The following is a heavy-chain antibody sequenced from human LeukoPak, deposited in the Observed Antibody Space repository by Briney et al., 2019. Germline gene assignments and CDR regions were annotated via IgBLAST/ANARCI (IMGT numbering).Heavy chain of an antibody. J-gene: IGHJ6*02. CDR3: AAIDRVYYYYGMDV. Sequence: GGSLRLSCAASGFTFSSYAMSWVRQAPGKGLEWVSAISGSGGSTYYADSVKGRFTISRDNSKNTLYLQMNSLRAEDTDVYYCAAIDRVYYYYGMDVWGQGTTVTVSS. D-gene: IGHD3-22*01. CDR2: ISGSGGST. CDR1: GFTFSSYA. V-gene: IGHV3-23*01.